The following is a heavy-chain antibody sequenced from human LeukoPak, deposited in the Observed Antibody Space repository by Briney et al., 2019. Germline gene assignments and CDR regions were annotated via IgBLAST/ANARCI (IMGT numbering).Heavy chain of an antibody. Sequence: SETLSLTCTVSGGSISSYYWSWIRQPPGKGLEWIGYIYYSGSTNYNPSLKSRVTISVDTSKNQFSLKLSSVTAADTAVYYCARGPNSGSYFYWGQGTLVTVSS. D-gene: IGHD1-26*01. CDR3: ARGPNSGSYFY. CDR2: IYYSGST. V-gene: IGHV4-59*01. J-gene: IGHJ4*02. CDR1: GGSISSYY.